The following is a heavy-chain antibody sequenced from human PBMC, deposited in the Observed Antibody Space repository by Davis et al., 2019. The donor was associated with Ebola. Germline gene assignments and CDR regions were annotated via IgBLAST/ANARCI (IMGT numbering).Heavy chain of an antibody. D-gene: IGHD1-1*01. CDR3: ARAQFPTTSDH. V-gene: IGHV1-18*04. CDR2: ISAYNGNT. Sequence: AASVKVSCKSSGYTFTTYGINWVRQAPGQGLEWMGWISAYNGNTNYAQKLQDRVTMTTDTATTTAYMEVGGLRSDDTAVYYCARAQFPTTSDHWGQGTLVTVSS. CDR1: GYTFTTYG. J-gene: IGHJ4*02.